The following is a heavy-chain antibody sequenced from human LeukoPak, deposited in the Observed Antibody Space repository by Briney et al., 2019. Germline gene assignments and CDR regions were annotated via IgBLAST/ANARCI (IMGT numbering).Heavy chain of an antibody. CDR3: AGTSDDSSGYYWGNDAFDI. CDR2: ISGSGGST. V-gene: IGHV3-23*01. Sequence: QSGGSLRLSCAASGFTFSQYTMSWVRQAPGKGLEWVSAISGSGGSTYYADSVKGRFTISRDNSKNTLYLQMNSLRAEDTAVYYCAGTSDDSSGYYWGNDAFDIWGQGTMVTVSS. J-gene: IGHJ3*02. D-gene: IGHD3-22*01. CDR1: GFTFSQYT.